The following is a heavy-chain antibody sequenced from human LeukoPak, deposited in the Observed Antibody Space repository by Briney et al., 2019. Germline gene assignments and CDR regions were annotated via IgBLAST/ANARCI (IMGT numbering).Heavy chain of an antibody. Sequence: GGSLRLSCAASGSTFDDYAMHWVRQAPGKGLEWVSGISWNSGSIGYADSVEGRFTISRDNAKNSLYLQMNSLRAEDTALYYCAKDVNPSWRGYCSSTSCYTSTSFGYWGQGTLVTVSS. CDR3: AKDVNPSWRGYCSSTSCYTSTSFGY. D-gene: IGHD2-2*02. J-gene: IGHJ4*02. V-gene: IGHV3-9*01. CDR1: GSTFDDYA. CDR2: ISWNSGSI.